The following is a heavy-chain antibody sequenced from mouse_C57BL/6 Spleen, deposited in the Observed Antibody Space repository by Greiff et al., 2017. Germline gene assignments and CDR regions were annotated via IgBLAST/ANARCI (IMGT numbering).Heavy chain of an antibody. V-gene: IGHV1-63*01. CDR1: GYTFTNYW. CDR2: IYPGGGYT. D-gene: IGHD1-1*01. J-gene: IGHJ1*03. Sequence: VQLQQSGAELVRPGTSVKMSCKASGYTFTNYWIGWAKQRPGHGLEWIGVIYPGGGYTNYNEKFKGKATLTADKSSSTAYMQFSSLTSEDSAIYYCARWGTTVVATSPHWYFDVWGTGTTVTVSS. CDR3: ARWGTTVVATSPHWYFDV.